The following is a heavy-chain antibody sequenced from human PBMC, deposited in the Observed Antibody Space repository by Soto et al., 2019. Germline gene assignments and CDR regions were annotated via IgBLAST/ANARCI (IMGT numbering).Heavy chain of an antibody. CDR3: ARDYYDFWSGYYTGRYYYYGLDV. V-gene: IGHV3-33*01. Sequence: PGGSLRLSCAASGFTFSSYGMHWVRQAPGKGLEWVAVIWYDGSNKYYADSVKGRFTISRDNSKNTLYLRMNSLRAEDTAVYYCARDYYDFWSGYYTGRYYYYGLDVWGQGTTVTVSS. J-gene: IGHJ6*02. D-gene: IGHD3-3*01. CDR1: GFTFSSYG. CDR2: IWYDGSNK.